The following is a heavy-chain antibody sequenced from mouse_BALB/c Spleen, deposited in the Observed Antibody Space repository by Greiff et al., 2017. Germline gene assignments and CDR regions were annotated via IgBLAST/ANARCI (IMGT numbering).Heavy chain of an antibody. CDR3: ARMGRYWYFDV. J-gene: IGHJ1*01. CDR1: GFTFSSYT. V-gene: IGHV5-12-2*01. CDR2: ISDGGGST. Sequence: EVMLVESGGGLVQPGGSLKLSCAASGFTFSSYTMSWVRQTPEKRLEWVAYISDGGGSTYYPDTVKGRFTISRDNAKNTLYLQMSSLKSEDTAMYDCARMGRYWYFDVWGEGTTVTVSA.